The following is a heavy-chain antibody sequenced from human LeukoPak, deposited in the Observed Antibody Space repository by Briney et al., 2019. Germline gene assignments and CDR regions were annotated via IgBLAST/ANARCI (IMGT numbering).Heavy chain of an antibody. Sequence: SETLSLTCAVYGGSFSGYYWSWIRQPPGKGLEWIGEINHSGSTNYNPSLKSRVTILVDTSKNQFSLKLGSVTAADTAVYYCASLARSSSSGRLYYYYGMDVWGQGTTVTVSS. D-gene: IGHD6-6*01. CDR3: ASLARSSSSGRLYYYYGMDV. CDR2: INHSGST. CDR1: GGSFSGYY. V-gene: IGHV4-34*01. J-gene: IGHJ6*02.